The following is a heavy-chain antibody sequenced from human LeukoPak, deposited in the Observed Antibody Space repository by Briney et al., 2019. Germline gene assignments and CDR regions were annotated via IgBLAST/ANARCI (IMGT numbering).Heavy chain of an antibody. CDR3: ARHRKGIAVAGTWFDP. CDR1: GYSISSGYY. V-gene: IGHV4-38-2*02. CDR2: IYHSGYT. J-gene: IGHJ5*02. Sequence: SETLSLTCTVSGYSISSGYYWGWIRQPPGKGLEWIGSIYHSGYTYYNPSLKSRLTISVDTSKNQFSLKLSSVTAADTAVYYCARHRKGIAVAGTWFDPWGQGTLVTVSS. D-gene: IGHD6-19*01.